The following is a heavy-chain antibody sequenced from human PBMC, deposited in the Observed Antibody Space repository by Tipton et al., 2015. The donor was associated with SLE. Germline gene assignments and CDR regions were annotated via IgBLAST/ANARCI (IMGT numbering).Heavy chain of an antibody. V-gene: IGHV4-4*08. Sequence: TLSLTCTVSGDSITNFFWSWIRQPPGKGLEWIGYLYTGGSTHHNPSLQSRVTISVDTSKNQFSLQLTSVTAADTAAYYCARLPLGDDPHWYFDRWGRGTLVTVSS. CDR1: GDSITNFF. CDR2: LYTGGST. D-gene: IGHD2-21*02. CDR3: ARLPLGDDPHWYFDR. J-gene: IGHJ2*01.